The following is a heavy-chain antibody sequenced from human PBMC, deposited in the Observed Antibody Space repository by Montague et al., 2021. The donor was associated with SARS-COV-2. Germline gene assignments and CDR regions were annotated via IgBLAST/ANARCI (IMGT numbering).Heavy chain of an antibody. CDR2: ISYSGST. Sequence: SETLSLTCTVSGGSISSYYWSWIRQPPGRGLQWMGYISYSGSTNSNPSPKSRGTITVDTSKTNFTLRLSSLTAAATAVYYCANFRWTQLLFGTLYDGMDVWGQGTTVTVSS. CDR1: GGSISSYY. D-gene: IGHD2-2*01. J-gene: IGHJ6*02. V-gene: IGHV4-59*01. CDR3: ANFRWTQLLFGTLYDGMDV.